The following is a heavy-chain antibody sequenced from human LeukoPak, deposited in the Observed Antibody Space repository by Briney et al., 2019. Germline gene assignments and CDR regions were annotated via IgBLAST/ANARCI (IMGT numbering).Heavy chain of an antibody. Sequence: GASVKVPCKASGYTFTSYAMHWVRQAPGQRLEWMGWINAGNGNTKYSQKFQGRVTITRDTSASTAYMELSSLRSEDTAVYYCARDRSSSWYGYFDYWGQGTLVTVSS. CDR1: GYTFTSYA. CDR2: INAGNGNT. J-gene: IGHJ4*02. V-gene: IGHV1-3*01. D-gene: IGHD6-13*01. CDR3: ARDRSSSWYGYFDY.